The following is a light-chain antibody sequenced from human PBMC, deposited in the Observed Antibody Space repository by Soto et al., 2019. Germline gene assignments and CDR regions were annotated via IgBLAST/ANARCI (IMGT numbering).Light chain of an antibody. CDR1: QGISNY. CDR3: QKYDSAPWT. Sequence: DIQLTQSPSSLSASVGDRVTITCRASQGISNYLAWYQQKPGKVPKLLIYAASTLQSGVPFRFSGSGSGTDFTITIRNLQPEDVAIYYCQKYDSAPWTFGQGTKVEIK. V-gene: IGKV1-27*01. CDR2: AAS. J-gene: IGKJ1*01.